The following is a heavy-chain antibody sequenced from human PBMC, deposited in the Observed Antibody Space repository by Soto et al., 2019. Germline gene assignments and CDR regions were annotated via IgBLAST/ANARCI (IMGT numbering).Heavy chain of an antibody. V-gene: IGHV3-30*18. CDR2: ISYDGSNK. CDR1: GFTFSSYG. Sequence: QVQLVESGGGVVQPGRSLRLSCAASGFTFSSYGMHWVRQAPGKGLEWVAVISYDGSNKYYADSVKGRFTISRDNSKNTLYLQMNSLRAEDTAVYYCAKDGSVAGYDDAFDIWGQGTMVTVSS. J-gene: IGHJ3*02. D-gene: IGHD6-19*01. CDR3: AKDGSVAGYDDAFDI.